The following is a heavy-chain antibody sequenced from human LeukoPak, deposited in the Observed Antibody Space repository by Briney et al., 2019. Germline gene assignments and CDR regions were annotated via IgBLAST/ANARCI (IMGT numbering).Heavy chain of an antibody. CDR3: AKHGFSSGWPQVPSDH. D-gene: IGHD6-19*01. CDR2: ISGSGDHT. J-gene: IGHJ4*02. CDR1: RFTFSSYA. Sequence: GALRLSCTASRFTFSSYALSWVRQAPGKGLEWVSAISGSGDHTYYADSVKGRFTTSRDNSKNTLYLQMISLRAEDTAVYYCAKHGFSSGWPQVPSDHWGQGTLVTVSS. V-gene: IGHV3-23*01.